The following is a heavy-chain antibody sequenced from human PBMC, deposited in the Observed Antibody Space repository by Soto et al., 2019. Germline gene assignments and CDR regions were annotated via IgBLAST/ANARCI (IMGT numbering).Heavy chain of an antibody. J-gene: IGHJ4*02. D-gene: IGHD4-17*01. V-gene: IGHV4-39*01. CDR1: GGSISGSSYY. CDR2: VHYSGSA. Sequence: SETLSLTCTVSGGSISGSSYYWGWIRQPPGKGLECIGSVHYSGSADYNPSLKSRVTISVDTSKNQFSLKLTSVTAADTAVYFCASFSGATYGDYGGGINYWGQGTLVTVSS. CDR3: ASFSGATYGDYGGGINY.